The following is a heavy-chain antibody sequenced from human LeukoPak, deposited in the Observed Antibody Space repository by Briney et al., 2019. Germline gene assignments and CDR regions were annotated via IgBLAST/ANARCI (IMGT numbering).Heavy chain of an antibody. CDR2: IIPIFGTA. V-gene: IGHV1-69*13. J-gene: IGHJ4*02. D-gene: IGHD3-22*01. CDR3: ARVGDSSGYYYSYFDY. CDR1: GGTFSSYA. Sequence: AASVKVSCKASGGTFSSYAISWVRQAPGQGLEWMGGIIPIFGTANYAQKFQGRVTITADESTSTAYMELSSLRSEDTAVYYCARVGDSSGYYYSYFDYWGQGTLVTVFS.